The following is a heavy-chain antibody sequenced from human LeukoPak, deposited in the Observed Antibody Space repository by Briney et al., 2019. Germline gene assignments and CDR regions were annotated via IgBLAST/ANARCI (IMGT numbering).Heavy chain of an antibody. J-gene: IGHJ4*02. Sequence: ASVKVSCKASGYTFTGYYMHWVRQAPGQGLEWMGWINLNSGGTYYAQKLQGRVTMTRDTSISTAYMELSRLISDDTAVYYCARGRYCSGDSCYPFDYWGQGTLVTVSS. D-gene: IGHD2-15*01. CDR1: GYTFTGYY. V-gene: IGHV1-2*02. CDR3: ARGRYCSGDSCYPFDY. CDR2: INLNSGGT.